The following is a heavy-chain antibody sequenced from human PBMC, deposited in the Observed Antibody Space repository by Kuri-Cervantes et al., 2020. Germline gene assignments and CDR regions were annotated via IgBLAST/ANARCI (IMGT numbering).Heavy chain of an antibody. J-gene: IGHJ4*02. CDR3: ARVGDFWSGLHDY. CDR2: IYHSGST. D-gene: IGHD3-3*01. Sequence: SETLSLTCAVSGGSISSSNWWSWVRQPPGKGLEWIGEIYHSGSTNYNPSLKSRVTISVDKSKNQFSLKLSSVTAADTAVYYCARVGDFWSGLHDYWGQGTLVTVSS. CDR1: GGSISSSNW. V-gene: IGHV4-4*02.